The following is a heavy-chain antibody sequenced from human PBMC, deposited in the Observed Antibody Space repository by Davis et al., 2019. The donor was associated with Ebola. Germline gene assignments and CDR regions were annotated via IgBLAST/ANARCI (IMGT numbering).Heavy chain of an antibody. Sequence: GGSLRLSCAASGFTFSDYYMSWIRQAPGKGLEWVSYISSSGSTIYYADSVKGRFTISRDNAKKSLYLQMNSLRAEDTAVYYCARGARVIAYYYYGMDVWGQGTTVTVSS. CDR2: ISSSGSTI. V-gene: IGHV3-11*01. J-gene: IGHJ6*02. CDR3: ARGARVIAYYYYGMDV. CDR1: GFTFSDYY. D-gene: IGHD3-10*01.